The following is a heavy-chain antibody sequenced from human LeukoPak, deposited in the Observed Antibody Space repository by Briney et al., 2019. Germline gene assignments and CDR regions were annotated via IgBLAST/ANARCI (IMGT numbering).Heavy chain of an antibody. CDR3: ARGYHGYSYGLNWFDP. CDR1: GYTFTGYY. J-gene: IGHJ5*02. V-gene: IGHV1-2*02. CDR2: INPNSGGT. Sequence: ASVKVSCKASGYTFTGYYMHWVRQAPGQGLEWMGWINPNSGGTNYAQKFQGRVTMTRDTSISTAYMELSRLRSDDTAVYYCARGYHGYSYGLNWFDPWGQGTLVTVSS. D-gene: IGHD5-18*01.